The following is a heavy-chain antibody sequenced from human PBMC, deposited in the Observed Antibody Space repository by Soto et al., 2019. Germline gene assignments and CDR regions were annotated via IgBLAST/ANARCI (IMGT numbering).Heavy chain of an antibody. CDR3: ASANRYSGSYTLDA. CDR1: GGTFSSYV. CDR2: IITVSGSA. J-gene: IGHJ5*02. Sequence: ASVKVSFKASGGTFSSYVISWVRQAPGQGLEWMGGIITVSGSANYAQKFQDRLTMTANVLTTTAYMELSSLTSDDTGVYFCASANRYSGSYTLDAWGQGTLVTVSS. V-gene: IGHV1-69*13. D-gene: IGHD5-12*01.